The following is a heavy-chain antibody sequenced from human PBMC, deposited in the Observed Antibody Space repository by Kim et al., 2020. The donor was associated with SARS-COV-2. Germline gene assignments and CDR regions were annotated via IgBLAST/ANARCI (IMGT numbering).Heavy chain of an antibody. CDR2: ISAYNGNT. Sequence: ASVKVSCKASGYTFTSYGISWVRQAPGQGLEWMGWISAYNGNTNYAQKLQGRVTMTTDTSTSTAYMELRSLRSDDTAVYYCARDKISGYYDYVWGSYRPYFDYWGQGTLVTVSS. D-gene: IGHD3-16*02. J-gene: IGHJ4*02. V-gene: IGHV1-18*01. CDR3: ARDKISGYYDYVWGSYRPYFDY. CDR1: GYTFTSYG.